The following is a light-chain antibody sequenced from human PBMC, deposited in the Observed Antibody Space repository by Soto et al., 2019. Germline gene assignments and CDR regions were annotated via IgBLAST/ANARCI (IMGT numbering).Light chain of an antibody. Sequence: QSVLTQPPSVSAAPGQMVTISCSGGSSNIGNNYVSWYQQLPGTAPKLLIYENIKRPSGIPDRFSGSKFGTSATLDITGLQTGDEADYYCGTWYSSLSALFGTVTVVTVL. V-gene: IGLV1-51*02. J-gene: IGLJ1*01. CDR2: ENI. CDR3: GTWYSSLSAL. CDR1: SSNIGNNY.